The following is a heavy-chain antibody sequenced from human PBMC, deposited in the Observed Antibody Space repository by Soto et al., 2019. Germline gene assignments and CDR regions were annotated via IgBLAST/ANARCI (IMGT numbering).Heavy chain of an antibody. CDR1: GGSISSYY. V-gene: IGHV4-59*01. CDR2: IYYSGST. CDR3: ARVRGYYGMDV. Sequence: SATLSLTCTVSGGSISSYYRRWIRQPPGKGLEWIGYIYYSGSTNYNPSLKSRVTISVDTSKNQFSLKLSSVTAADTAVYYCARVRGYYGMDVWGQGTTVTVSS. J-gene: IGHJ6*02.